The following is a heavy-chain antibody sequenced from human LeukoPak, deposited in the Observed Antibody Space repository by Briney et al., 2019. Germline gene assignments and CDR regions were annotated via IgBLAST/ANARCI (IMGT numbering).Heavy chain of an antibody. CDR1: GGTFSSYA. CDR3: ARAGGAGYSFSFPCAY. J-gene: IGHJ4*02. CDR2: IIPIFGTA. Sequence: GSSVKVSCKASGGTFSSYAISWVRQAPGQGLEWMGGIIPIFGTANYAQKFQGRVTITADKSTSTAYMELSSLRSEDTAVYYCARAGGAGYSFSFPCAYWGQGTLVTVSS. D-gene: IGHD6-13*01. V-gene: IGHV1-69*06.